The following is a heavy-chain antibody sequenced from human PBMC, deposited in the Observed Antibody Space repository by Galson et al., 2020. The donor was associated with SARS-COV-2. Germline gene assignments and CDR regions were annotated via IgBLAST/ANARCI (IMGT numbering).Heavy chain of an antibody. D-gene: IGHD3-16*01. J-gene: IGHJ2*01. V-gene: IGHV3-21*01. Sequence: GASLKISCAASGFTFSDYTMIWVRQAPRKGLEWVSSIIGSGSYRYYADSVKGRFTISRDSAKSSLYLQMNSLGADDTAVYYCARDLGPAPMIKWYFDLWGRGALVTVSS. CDR3: ARDLGPAPMIKWYFDL. CDR2: IIGSGSYR. CDR1: GFTFSDYT.